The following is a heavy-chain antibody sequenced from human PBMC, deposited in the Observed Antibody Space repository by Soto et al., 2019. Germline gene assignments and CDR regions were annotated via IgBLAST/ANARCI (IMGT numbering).Heavy chain of an antibody. CDR2: ISWDGGST. J-gene: IGHJ4*02. V-gene: IGHV3-43*01. CDR1: GFTFDDYT. CDR3: AKEIRQALLSLSGFDY. Sequence: PGGSLRLSCAASGFTFDDYTMHWVRQAPGKGLEWVSLISWDGGSTYYADSVKGRFTISRDNSKNSLYLQMNSLRTEDTALYYCAKEIRQALLSLSGFDYWGQGTRVTVAS. D-gene: IGHD2-2*01.